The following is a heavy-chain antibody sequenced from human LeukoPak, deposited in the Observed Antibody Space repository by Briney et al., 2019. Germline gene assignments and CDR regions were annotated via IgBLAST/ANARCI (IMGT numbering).Heavy chain of an antibody. J-gene: IGHJ4*02. D-gene: IGHD2-2*01. Sequence: SETLSLTCAVHGGSFSGYYWSWIRQPPGKGLEWIGEINHGGSTNYNPSLKSRVTISVDTSKNQFSLKLSSVTAADTAVYYCARRGGYCSSTSCHLYGGSYYRYWGQGTLVTVSS. CDR3: ARRGGYCSSTSCHLYGGSYYRY. CDR1: GGSFSGYY. V-gene: IGHV4-34*01. CDR2: INHGGST.